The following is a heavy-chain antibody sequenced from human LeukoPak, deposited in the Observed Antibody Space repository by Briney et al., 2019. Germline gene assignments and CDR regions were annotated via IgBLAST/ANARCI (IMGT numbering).Heavy chain of an antibody. V-gene: IGHV3-7*05. D-gene: IGHD3-16*01. Sequence: GGSLRLSCAASGFTFSSYWMSWVRQAPGKGLEWVANIKQDGSEKYYVDSVKGRFTISRDNAKNSLYLQMNSPRVEATAVYYCVKEASKPFGIYTADYWGQGTLVTVSS. J-gene: IGHJ4*02. CDR1: GFTFSSYW. CDR2: IKQDGSEK. CDR3: VKEASKPFGIYTADY.